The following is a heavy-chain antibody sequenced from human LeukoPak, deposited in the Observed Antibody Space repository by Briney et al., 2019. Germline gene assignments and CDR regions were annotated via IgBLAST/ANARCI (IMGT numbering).Heavy chain of an antibody. CDR2: ISAYNGKT. CDR1: GYTFTSYG. CDR3: ARDRTFSSSAADWLDP. D-gene: IGHD6-6*01. Sequence: GASVKVSCKASGYTFTSYGISWVRQAPGQGLEWMGWISAYNGKTNYAQKFQGRVTMTTDTSTSTAYMELRSLRSDDTAVYYCARDRTFSSSAADWLDPWGQGTLVTVSS. V-gene: IGHV1-18*01. J-gene: IGHJ5*02.